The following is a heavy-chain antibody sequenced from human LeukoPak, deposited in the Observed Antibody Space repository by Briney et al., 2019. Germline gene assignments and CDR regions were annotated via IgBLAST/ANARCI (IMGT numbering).Heavy chain of an antibody. CDR2: VYTGGNT. Sequence: GGSLRLSCAASGFTVSSNYMNWVRQAPGKGLEWVSVVYTGGNTYYADSVKGRFTISRDNSNNTLYLQMNSLRAEDTAVYYCAKVSGYTSGWYVDFDCWGQGSLVTVSS. CDR1: GFTVSSNY. V-gene: IGHV3-53*01. D-gene: IGHD6-19*01. CDR3: AKVSGYTSGWYVDFDC. J-gene: IGHJ4*02.